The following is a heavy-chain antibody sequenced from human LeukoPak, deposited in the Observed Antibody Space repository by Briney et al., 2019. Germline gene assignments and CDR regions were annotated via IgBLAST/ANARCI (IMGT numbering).Heavy chain of an antibody. J-gene: IGHJ4*02. CDR3: ARDSDYCSSTSCYFFDY. V-gene: IGHV3-33*01. CDR1: GFTFSYYG. D-gene: IGHD2-2*01. CDR2: IWYDGSNK. Sequence: GGSLRLSCEASGFTFSYYGMHWVRQAPGKGLEWVAVIWYDGSNKYYADSVKGRFTISRDNSKNTLYLQMNSLRAEDTAVYYCARDSDYCSSTSCYFFDYWGQGTLVTVSS.